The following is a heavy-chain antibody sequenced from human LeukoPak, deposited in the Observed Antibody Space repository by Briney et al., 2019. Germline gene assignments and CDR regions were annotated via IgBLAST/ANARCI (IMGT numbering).Heavy chain of an antibody. Sequence: GGSLRLSCAASGFTFSSYAMSWVRQAPGKGLEWVSAISGSGGSTYYADSVKGRFTISRDNSKNTLYLQMNSLRAEDTAVYYCAKVPSSSWYKGIDYWGQGALVTVSS. CDR2: ISGSGGST. J-gene: IGHJ4*02. CDR1: GFTFSSYA. D-gene: IGHD6-13*01. V-gene: IGHV3-23*01. CDR3: AKVPSSSWYKGIDY.